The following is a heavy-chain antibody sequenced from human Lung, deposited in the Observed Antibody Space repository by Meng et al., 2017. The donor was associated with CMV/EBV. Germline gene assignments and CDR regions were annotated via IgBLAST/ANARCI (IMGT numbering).Heavy chain of an antibody. CDR3: ATPQASYSSGWYGAEYFQH. CDR1: FSSYA. Sequence: FSSYAMSWVRQALGKGLEWVSAISGSGGSTYYADSVKGRFTISRDNSKNTLYLQMNSLRAEDTAVYYCATPQASYSSGWYGAEYFQHWGQGTLVTVSS. D-gene: IGHD6-19*01. J-gene: IGHJ1*01. V-gene: IGHV3-23*01. CDR2: ISGSGGST.